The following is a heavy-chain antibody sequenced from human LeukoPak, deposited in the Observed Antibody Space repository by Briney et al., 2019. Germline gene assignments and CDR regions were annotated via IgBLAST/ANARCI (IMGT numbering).Heavy chain of an antibody. J-gene: IGHJ6*02. CDR1: GFTFSSYG. D-gene: IGHD2-2*01. Sequence: GGSLRLSCAASGFTFSSYGMHWVRQAPGKGLEWVAVIWYDGSNKYYADSVKGRFTISRGNSKNTLYLQMNSLRAEDTAVYYCARDFAYCSSTSCYSFGMDVWGQGTTVTVSS. CDR3: ARDFAYCSSTSCYSFGMDV. CDR2: IWYDGSNK. V-gene: IGHV3-33*01.